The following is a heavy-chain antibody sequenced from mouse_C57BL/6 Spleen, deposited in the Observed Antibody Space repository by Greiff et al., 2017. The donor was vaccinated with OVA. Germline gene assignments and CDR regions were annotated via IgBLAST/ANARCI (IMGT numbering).Heavy chain of an antibody. CDR1: GYSITSGYY. D-gene: IGHD1-1*01. J-gene: IGHJ1*03. CDR3: ATYYYGSTRYFDV. CDR2: ISYDGSN. V-gene: IGHV3-6*01. Sequence: EVQLVESGPGLVKPSQSLSLTCSVTGYSITSGYYWNWIRQFPGNKLEWMGYISYDGSNNYNPSLKNRISITRDTSKNQFFLKLNSVTTEDTATYYCATYYYGSTRYFDVWGTGTTVTVSS.